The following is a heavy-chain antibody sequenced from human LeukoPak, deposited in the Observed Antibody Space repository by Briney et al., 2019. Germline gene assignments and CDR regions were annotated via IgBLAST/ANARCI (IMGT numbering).Heavy chain of an antibody. J-gene: IGHJ6*04. Sequence: GGSLRLSCAASGFTFSSYSMNWVRQAPGKGLEWVSYISSSSSTIYYADSVKGRFTISRDNAKNSLYLQMNSLRAEDTAVYYCARASEKIIGVYCDVWGKGTTVTVSS. V-gene: IGHV3-48*01. CDR3: ARASEKIIGVYCDV. CDR1: GFTFSSYS. CDR2: ISSSSSTI. D-gene: IGHD3-3*01.